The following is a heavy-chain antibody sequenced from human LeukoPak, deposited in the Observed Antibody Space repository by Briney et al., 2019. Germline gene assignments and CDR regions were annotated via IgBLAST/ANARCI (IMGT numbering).Heavy chain of an antibody. CDR2: IYYSGST. CDR1: GGSISSSSYY. CDR3: ARDGRRDWKYYFDY. J-gene: IGHJ4*02. D-gene: IGHD1-1*01. Sequence: ETLSLTCTVSGGSISSSSYYWGWIRQPPGKGPEWIGSIYYSGSTYYNPSPKSRVTISVDTSKNQFSLKLSSVTAADTAVYYCARDGRRDWKYYFDYWGQGTLVTVSS. V-gene: IGHV4-39*07.